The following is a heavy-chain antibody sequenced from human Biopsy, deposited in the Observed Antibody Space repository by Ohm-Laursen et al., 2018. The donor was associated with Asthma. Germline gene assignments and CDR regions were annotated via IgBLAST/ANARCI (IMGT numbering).Heavy chain of an antibody. D-gene: IGHD3-10*01. Sequence: ASVKVSCNASGFTFSSYAFTWVRQAPGQGLEWLGGITPIYGITDYAQKFQGRLSITADESSSTAYMELSSLRSEDTAVYYCASETGHSYGSGSEYYFDYWGLGTLVTVSS. CDR2: ITPIYGIT. CDR3: ASETGHSYGSGSEYYFDY. CDR1: GFTFSSYA. J-gene: IGHJ4*02. V-gene: IGHV1-69*13.